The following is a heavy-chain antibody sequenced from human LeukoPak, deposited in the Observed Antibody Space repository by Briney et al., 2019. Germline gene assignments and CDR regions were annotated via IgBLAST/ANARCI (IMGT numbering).Heavy chain of an antibody. V-gene: IGHV1-69*05. CDR3: ARGHYYDSSGYYYYDY. CDR2: IIPIFGTA. CDR1: GGTFSSYA. Sequence: ASVKVSCMASGGTFSSYAISWVRQAPGQGLEWMGGIIPIFGTANYAQKFQGRVTITTDESTSTAYMELSSLRSEDTAVYYCARGHYYDSSGYYYYDYWGQGTLVTVSS. D-gene: IGHD3-22*01. J-gene: IGHJ4*02.